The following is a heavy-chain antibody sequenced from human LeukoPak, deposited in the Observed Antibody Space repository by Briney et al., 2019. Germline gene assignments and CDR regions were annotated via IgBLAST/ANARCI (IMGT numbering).Heavy chain of an antibody. D-gene: IGHD6-13*01. CDR1: GFTFSSYW. V-gene: IGHV3-7*01. Sequence: EGSLRLSCAASGFTFSSYWMSWVRQAPGKGLEWVTNIKQDGSEKYYVDSVKGRFTISRDNAKNSLYLQMNSLRAEDTAVYYCARAPARRSSWYRDYYYGMDVWGQGTTVTVSS. J-gene: IGHJ6*02. CDR3: ARAPARRSSWYRDYYYGMDV. CDR2: IKQDGSEK.